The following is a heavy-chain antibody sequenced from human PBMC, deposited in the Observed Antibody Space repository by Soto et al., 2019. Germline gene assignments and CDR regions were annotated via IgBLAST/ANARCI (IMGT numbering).Heavy chain of an antibody. CDR2: ISGNGGTT. CDR1: GFTFSSYA. CDR3: AKDLLVGATSTLFDF. V-gene: IGHV3-23*01. Sequence: GGSLRLSCAASGFTFSSYAMSWVRQAPGKGLEWVSAISGNGGTTYYADSVKGRFTISRDNSKNTLYLQMNSLRAEDTAVYYCAKDLLVGATSTLFDFWGQGTLVTVSS. J-gene: IGHJ4*02. D-gene: IGHD1-26*01.